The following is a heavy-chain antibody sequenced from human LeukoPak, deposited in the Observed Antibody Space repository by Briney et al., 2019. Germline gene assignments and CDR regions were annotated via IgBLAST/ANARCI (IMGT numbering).Heavy chain of an antibody. CDR3: ARGALIMVTF. V-gene: IGHV3-7*05. CDR2: IKEDGSEK. D-gene: IGHD4-23*01. J-gene: IGHJ4*02. Sequence: GGSLRLSCAASGFGFSSYWMSWVRQAPGKGLEWVANIKEDGSEKNYVESVKGRFTISRDNAENSMYLQMNSLRAEDTAVYYCARGALIMVTFWGQGTLVTVSS. CDR1: GFGFSSYW.